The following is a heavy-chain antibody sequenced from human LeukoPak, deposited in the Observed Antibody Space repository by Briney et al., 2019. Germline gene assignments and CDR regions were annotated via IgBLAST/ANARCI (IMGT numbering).Heavy chain of an antibody. V-gene: IGHV3-11*01. D-gene: IGHD3-10*01. Sequence: GGSLRLSCPASGFTFSDYYMSWIPQAPGKGLEWVSYYSSRGSPIYYADSVKGRFTISSDNAKDSLYLKMNSQRAEDTAVYYCARSGLYSSGSYYFDYWGQGTLVTVSS. CDR2: YSSRGSPI. CDR1: GFTFSDYY. J-gene: IGHJ4*02. CDR3: ARSGLYSSGSYYFDY.